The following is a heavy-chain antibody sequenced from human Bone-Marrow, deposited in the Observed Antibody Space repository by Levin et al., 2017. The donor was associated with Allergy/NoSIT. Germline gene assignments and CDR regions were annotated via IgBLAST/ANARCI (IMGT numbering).Heavy chain of an antibody. Sequence: VASVKVSCKASGYTFTSYGISWVRQAPGQGLEWMGWISAYNGNTNYAQKLQGRVTMTTDTSTSTAYMELRSLRSDDTAVYYCAREGGVAAAGTPGYFDYWGQGTLVTVSS. CDR3: AREGGVAAAGTPGYFDY. CDR1: GYTFTSYG. V-gene: IGHV1-18*01. D-gene: IGHD6-13*01. CDR2: ISAYNGNT. J-gene: IGHJ4*02.